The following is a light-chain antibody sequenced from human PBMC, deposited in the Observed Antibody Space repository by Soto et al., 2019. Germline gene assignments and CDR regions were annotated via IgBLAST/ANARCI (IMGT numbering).Light chain of an antibody. CDR3: QQYGRSPPLFT. V-gene: IGKV3-20*01. Sequence: DIVLTQSPGNLSLTPGEGATLFCRASQRISSVYLAWYQQKPGQAPRLLIYGASFRATGIPDRFSGSGSGTAFTLTISRLEPTDFAVYYCQQYGRSPPLFTFGPGTTVDMK. CDR2: GAS. CDR1: QRISSVY. J-gene: IGKJ3*01.